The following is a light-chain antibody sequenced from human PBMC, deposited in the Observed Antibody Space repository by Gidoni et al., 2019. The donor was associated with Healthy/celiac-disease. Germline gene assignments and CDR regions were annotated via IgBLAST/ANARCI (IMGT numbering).Light chain of an antibody. J-gene: IGKJ2*01. Sequence: IVMTQSPLAQPVTPGEPASISCRSSQSRLHSNGYNYLDLYLQKPGQSPQLLIYLGSNRASGVPDRFSGSGSDTDFTLKISRVEAEDVGVYYCMQALQTPPTFGQGTKLEIK. V-gene: IGKV2-28*01. CDR1: QSRLHSNGYNY. CDR3: MQALQTPPT. CDR2: LGS.